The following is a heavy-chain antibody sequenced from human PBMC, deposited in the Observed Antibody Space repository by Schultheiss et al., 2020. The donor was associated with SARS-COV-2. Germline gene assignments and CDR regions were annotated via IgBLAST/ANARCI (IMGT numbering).Heavy chain of an antibody. V-gene: IGHV2-5*01. D-gene: IGHD2-21*01. CDR1: GFSLSNARMG. Sequence: SGPTLVKPTQTLTLTCTFSGFSLSNARMGVGWIRQPPGKALEWLALIYWNDDKRYSTSLKSRLTISKDTSKSQVVLTMTNVDPVDTATYYCARSHSSVVIATYGMDVWGQGTTVTVSS. CDR3: ARSHSSVVIATYGMDV. CDR2: IYWNDDK. J-gene: IGHJ6*02.